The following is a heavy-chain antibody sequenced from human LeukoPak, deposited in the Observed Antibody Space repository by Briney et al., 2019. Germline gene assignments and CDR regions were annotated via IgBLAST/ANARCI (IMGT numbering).Heavy chain of an antibody. D-gene: IGHD5-18*01. CDR3: AKDRSGYSYASNFDY. Sequence: GGSLRLSCAASGFTFSSYSMSWVRQAPGKGREGVAAMSGSGGSTYYADSVEGQFPISRDNSKNTLDLQMTSLRSENTAVYYCAKDRSGYSYASNFDYWGQGPLLTVS. V-gene: IGHV3-23*01. CDR2: MSGSGGST. CDR1: GFTFSSYS. J-gene: IGHJ4*02.